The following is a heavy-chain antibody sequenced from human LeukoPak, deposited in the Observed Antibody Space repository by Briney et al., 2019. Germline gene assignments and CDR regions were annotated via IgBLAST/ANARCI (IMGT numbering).Heavy chain of an antibody. CDR3: ARRSGIAVAGAFDY. D-gene: IGHD6-19*01. CDR2: IFYSGST. J-gene: IGHJ4*02. Sequence: SETLSLTCTVSSGSISTSNYYWGWVRQPPGKALEWIGNIFYSGSTYYSPSLKSRVTISLDTSRNQFSLKLNSVTAADTAVYYCARRSGIAVAGAFDYWGQGTLVTVSS. V-gene: IGHV4-39*07. CDR1: SGSISTSNYY.